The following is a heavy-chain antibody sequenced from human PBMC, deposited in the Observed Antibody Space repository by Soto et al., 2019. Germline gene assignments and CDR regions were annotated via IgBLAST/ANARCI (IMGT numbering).Heavy chain of an antibody. Sequence: GASVKVSCKASGGTFSSYTISWVRQAPGQGLEWMGWISAYNGKTNYAQKLQGRVTMTTDTSTSTAYMELRSLRSDDTAVYYCARPRVPAADDAFDIWGQGTMVTVSS. V-gene: IGHV1-18*01. CDR1: GGTFSSYT. D-gene: IGHD6-13*01. J-gene: IGHJ3*02. CDR3: ARPRVPAADDAFDI. CDR2: ISAYNGKT.